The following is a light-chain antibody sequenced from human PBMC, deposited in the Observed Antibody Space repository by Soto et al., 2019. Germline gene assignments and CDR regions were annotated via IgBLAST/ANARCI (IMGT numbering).Light chain of an antibody. CDR3: QEGYTSSRT. CDR1: QSISFY. V-gene: IGKV1-39*01. J-gene: IGKJ1*01. Sequence: DIQMTQSPSSLSASVGDRVTITCRASQSISFYLNWYQHRPGKAPQLLIYGASTLRGGFPSRFSGRGSGTDFPITITSLQHEDFATYSCQEGYTSSRTFGQGTTVEI. CDR2: GAS.